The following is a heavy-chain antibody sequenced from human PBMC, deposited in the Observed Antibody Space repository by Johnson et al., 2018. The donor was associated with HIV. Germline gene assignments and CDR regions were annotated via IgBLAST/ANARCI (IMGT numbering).Heavy chain of an antibody. Sequence: QVQLVESGGGVAQPGRSLRLSCAATGFTLSRYDMHWVRQAPGKGLEWVAIIWYDGSNKYYADSVKGRFTISRDNSKNTLYLQMNSLRAEDTAVYYCARDETPSYSSYDAFDIWGQGTMVTVSS. V-gene: IGHV3-30*19. J-gene: IGHJ3*02. D-gene: IGHD6-6*01. CDR1: GFTLSRYD. CDR2: IWYDGSNK. CDR3: ARDETPSYSSYDAFDI.